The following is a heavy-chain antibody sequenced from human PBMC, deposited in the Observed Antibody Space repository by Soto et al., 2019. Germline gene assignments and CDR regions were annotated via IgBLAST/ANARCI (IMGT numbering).Heavy chain of an antibody. D-gene: IGHD2-15*01. CDR3: AREREIAAPDYYYYYYMDV. CDR1: GYTFTSYG. J-gene: IGHJ6*03. V-gene: IGHV1-18*01. Sequence: ASVKVSCKASGYTFTSYGISWVRQAPGQGLEWMGWISAYNSNTNYAQKLQGRVTMTTDTSTSTAYMELRSLRSDDTAVYYCAREREIAAPDYYYYYYMDVWGKGTTVTVS. CDR2: ISAYNSNT.